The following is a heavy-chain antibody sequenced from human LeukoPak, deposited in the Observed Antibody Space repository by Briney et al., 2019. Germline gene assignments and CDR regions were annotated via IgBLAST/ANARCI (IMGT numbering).Heavy chain of an antibody. CDR1: GFTFSSYG. CDR3: ATRPGYSYGFH. D-gene: IGHD5-18*01. Sequence: GGTLRLSCAASGFTFSSYGMTWVRQAPGKGLEWVSGISGSGGSTHYADSVKGRFTISRDNSKNTLYLQMNSLRDEDTAVYYCATRPGYSYGFHWGQGTLVTVSS. J-gene: IGHJ4*02. V-gene: IGHV3-23*01. CDR2: ISGSGGST.